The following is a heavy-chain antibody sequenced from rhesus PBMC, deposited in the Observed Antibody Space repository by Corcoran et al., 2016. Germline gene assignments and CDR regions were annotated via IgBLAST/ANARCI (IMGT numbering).Heavy chain of an antibody. Sequence: QLQLQESGPGLVKPSETLSLTCAVSGGSISSDYWTWIRQPPGKGLEWIGRISRSGGSTDYNPALKSRVTSSTDTSKNQFSLMLSSVTAADTAVYYCASNTVGTVWGSSYFHYWGQGVLVTVSS. V-gene: IGHV4-173*01. D-gene: IGHD5-24*01. CDR3: ASNTVGTVWGSSYFHY. J-gene: IGHJ4*01. CDR1: GGSISSDY. CDR2: ISRSGGST.